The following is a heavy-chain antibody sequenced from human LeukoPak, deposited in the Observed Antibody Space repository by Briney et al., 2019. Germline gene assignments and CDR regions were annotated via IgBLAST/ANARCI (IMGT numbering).Heavy chain of an antibody. V-gene: IGHV3-11*01. CDR2: ISSSGSPI. D-gene: IGHD5-18*01. J-gene: IGHJ4*02. CDR1: GLSFSHSL. CDR3: ARLTDSSVDC. Sequence: GGSLRLSCAGPGLSFSHSLMSWIRQAPGKGLELISYISSSGSPIYHADSVKGRFTISRDNAQNSVFLQMNSLRDEDTAVYYCARLTDSSVDCWGQGTLVTVSS.